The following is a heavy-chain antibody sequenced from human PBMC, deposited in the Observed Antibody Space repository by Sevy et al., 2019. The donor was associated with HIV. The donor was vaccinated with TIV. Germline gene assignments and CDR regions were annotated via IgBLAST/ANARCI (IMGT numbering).Heavy chain of an antibody. J-gene: IGHJ4*02. CDR2: ISSSSSTI. CDR1: GFTFSSYS. D-gene: IGHD2-15*01. V-gene: IGHV3-48*02. CDR3: ARDPPEGDCSGGSCYSLDAHYDYGDY. Sequence: GGSLRLSCAASGFTFSSYSMNWVHQAPGKGLEWVSYISSSSSTIYYADSVKGRFTISRDNAKNSLYLQMNSLRDEDTAVYYCARDPPEGDCSGGSCYSLDAHYDYGDYWGQGTLVTVSS.